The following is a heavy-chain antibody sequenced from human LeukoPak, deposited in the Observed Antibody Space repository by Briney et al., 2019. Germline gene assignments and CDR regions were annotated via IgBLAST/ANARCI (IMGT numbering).Heavy chain of an antibody. CDR2: INPNSGGT. CDR1: GYTFTGYY. V-gene: IGHV1-2*06. D-gene: IGHD3-10*01. Sequence: ASVKVSCKASGYTFTGYYMRWVRQAPGQGLEWMGRINPNSGGTNYAQKFQGRVTMTRDTSISTAYMELSRLRSDDTAVYYCALITMVRGPPEIDYWGQGTLVTVSS. CDR3: ALITMVRGPPEIDY. J-gene: IGHJ4*02.